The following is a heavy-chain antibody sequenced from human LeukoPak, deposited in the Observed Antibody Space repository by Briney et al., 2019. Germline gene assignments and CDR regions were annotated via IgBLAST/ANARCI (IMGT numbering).Heavy chain of an antibody. CDR1: GYTITELS. CDR2: FDPEDGET. V-gene: IGHV1-24*01. CDR3: ATDRIAAAGPFDY. J-gene: IGHJ4*02. D-gene: IGHD6-13*01. Sequence: ASVKVSCKVSGYTITELSMHWVRQAPGKGLEWLGGFDPEDGETIYAQKFQGRVTITEDTSTDTAYMELSSLRSEDTAVYYCATDRIAAAGPFDYWGQGTLVTVSS.